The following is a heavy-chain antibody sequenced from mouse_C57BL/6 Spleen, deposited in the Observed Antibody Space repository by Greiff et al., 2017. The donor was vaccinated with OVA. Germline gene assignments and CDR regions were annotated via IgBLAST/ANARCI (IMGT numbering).Heavy chain of an antibody. CDR1: GYAFSSSW. D-gene: IGHD1-1*01. CDR2: IYPGDGDT. V-gene: IGHV1-82*01. J-gene: IGHJ2*01. Sequence: VQLQQSGPELVKPGASVKISCKASGYAFSSSWMNWVKQRPGKGLEWIGRIYPGDGDTNYNGKFKGKATLTADKSSSTAYMQLSSLTSEDSAVYVCARSPALYYGSSYYFDYWGQGTTLTVSS. CDR3: ARSPALYYGSSYYFDY.